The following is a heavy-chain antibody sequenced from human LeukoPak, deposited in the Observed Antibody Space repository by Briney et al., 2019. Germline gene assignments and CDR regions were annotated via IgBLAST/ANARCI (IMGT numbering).Heavy chain of an antibody. Sequence: SETLSLTCAVYGGSFSGYYWSWIRQPPGKGLEWIGEINHSGSTNYNPSLKSRVTISVDTSKNQFSLKLSSVTAADTAVYYCARAQLPDGPYDFWSGYYRQDWFDPWGQGTLVTVSS. CDR3: ARAQLPDGPYDFWSGYYRQDWFDP. CDR1: GGSFSGYY. D-gene: IGHD3-3*01. J-gene: IGHJ5*02. CDR2: INHSGST. V-gene: IGHV4-34*01.